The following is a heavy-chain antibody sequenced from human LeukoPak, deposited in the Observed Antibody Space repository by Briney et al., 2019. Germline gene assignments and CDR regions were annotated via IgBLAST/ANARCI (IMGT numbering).Heavy chain of an antibody. D-gene: IGHD6-13*01. CDR3: ATGVHGITAAGDYYFDY. Sequence: PSKTLSLTCTVSGGSITRFYWSWIRQPPGKGLEWIGYIYDIGTTNYNPSLKTRVTMSVDTSNNQFSLKLSSVTAADTAVYYCATGVHGITAAGDYYFDYWGQGTLVTVSS. V-gene: IGHV4-59*03. J-gene: IGHJ4*02. CDR2: IYDIGTT. CDR1: GGSITRFY.